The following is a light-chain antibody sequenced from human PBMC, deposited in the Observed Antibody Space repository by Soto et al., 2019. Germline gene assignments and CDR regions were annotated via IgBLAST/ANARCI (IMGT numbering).Light chain of an antibody. CDR3: QVWDSITAGVV. V-gene: IGLV3-9*01. Sequence: SYELTQPLSVSVALGQTARITCGGNNIGSKNVHWYQQKPGQAPVLVIYRDDNRPSGIPERFSASNSGNTATLTISRAQAGDEADYYCQVWDSITAGVVFGGGTQLTVL. CDR2: RDD. CDR1: NIGSKN. J-gene: IGLJ2*01.